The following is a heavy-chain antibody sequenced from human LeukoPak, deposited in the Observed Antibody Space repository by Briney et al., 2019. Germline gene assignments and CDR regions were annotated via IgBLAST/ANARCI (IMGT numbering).Heavy chain of an antibody. J-gene: IGHJ4*02. CDR3: AADGTD. CDR1: GGTFNSYA. Sequence: SVKVSCKASGGTFNSYAINSVRQAPGQGLEWMGGIIPRLGTTKYIEKFQGRITITTDESTTTAYMELTSLRSEDTAVYYCAADGTDWGQGTLVTVSS. V-gene: IGHV1-69*05. CDR2: IIPRLGTT.